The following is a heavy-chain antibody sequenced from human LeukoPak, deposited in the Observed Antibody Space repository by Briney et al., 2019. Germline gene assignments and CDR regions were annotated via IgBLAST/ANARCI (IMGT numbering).Heavy chain of an antibody. D-gene: IGHD4-17*01. Sequence: GGSLRLSCAASGFTVSSNYMSWVRQAPGKGLEWVSILYSGGTTSYADSVKGRFIISRDYSKNTLYLQMNSLRAEDTALYYCARTTGGNAYFDYWGQGTLVTVSS. CDR3: ARTTGGNAYFDY. CDR1: GFTVSSNY. J-gene: IGHJ4*02. CDR2: LYSGGTT. V-gene: IGHV3-66*01.